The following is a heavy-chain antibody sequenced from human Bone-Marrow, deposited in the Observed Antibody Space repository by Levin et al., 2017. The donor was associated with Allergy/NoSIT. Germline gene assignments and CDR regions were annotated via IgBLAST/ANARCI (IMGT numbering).Heavy chain of an antibody. CDR1: FFLFFSSS. Sequence: GESLKISFSFSFFLFFSSSLNWVRQPPGKGLQWVSITYNDGSTYFADSVKGRITISLSTSKNTLFLQLDSLTAEDTAVYYCARTDFGLGDYLDSWGQGTLVTVSS. D-gene: IGHD3/OR15-3a*01. V-gene: IGHV3-53*01. CDR2: TYNDGST. J-gene: IGHJ4*02. CDR3: ARTDFGLGDYLDS.